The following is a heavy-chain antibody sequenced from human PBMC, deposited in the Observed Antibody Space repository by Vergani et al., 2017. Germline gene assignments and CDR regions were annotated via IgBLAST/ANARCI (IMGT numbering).Heavy chain of an antibody. V-gene: IGHV1-69*12. CDR2: IIPIFGTA. J-gene: IGHJ2*01. CDR1: GGTFSSYA. Sequence: QVQLVQSGAEVKKPGSSVKVSCKASGGTFSSYAISWVRQAPGQGLEWMGGIIPIFGTANYAQKFQGRVTITADESTSTAYMELSSLRSEDTAVYYCAIAYCGGDCYSYWYFDLLGRGTLVTVSS. CDR3: AIAYCGGDCYSYWYFDL. D-gene: IGHD2-21*02.